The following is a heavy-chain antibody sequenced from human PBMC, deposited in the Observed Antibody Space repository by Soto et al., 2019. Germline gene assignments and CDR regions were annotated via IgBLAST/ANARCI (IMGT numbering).Heavy chain of an antibody. Sequence: PSQTLALAFAISGDSVSSNSAACNFMRQPPSRGLELLGRTYYRSKWYSDYAVSVKSRITINPDTSKNQFSLQLNSVTPEDAAMYYCARIVGGSSDYWGQGTLVTVSS. J-gene: IGHJ4*02. D-gene: IGHD2-15*01. CDR3: ARIVGGSSDY. V-gene: IGHV6-1*01. CDR2: TYYRSKWYS. CDR1: GDSVSSNSAA.